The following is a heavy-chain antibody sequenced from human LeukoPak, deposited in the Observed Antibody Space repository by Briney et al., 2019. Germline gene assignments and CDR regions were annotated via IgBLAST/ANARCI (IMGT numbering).Heavy chain of an antibody. CDR3: AKSRAITIFGVVIGPVDY. V-gene: IGHV3-30*18. D-gene: IGHD3-3*01. CDR1: GFTFSSYA. CDR2: ISYDGSNK. J-gene: IGHJ4*02. Sequence: PGGSLRLSCAASGFTFSSYAMHWVRQAPGKGLEWVAVISYDGSNKYYADSVKGRFTISRDNSKNTLYLQMNSLRAEDTAVYYCAKSRAITIFGVVIGPVDYWGQGTLVTVSS.